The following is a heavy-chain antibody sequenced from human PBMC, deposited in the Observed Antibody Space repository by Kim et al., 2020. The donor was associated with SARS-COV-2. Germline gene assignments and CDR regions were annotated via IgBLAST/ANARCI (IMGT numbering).Heavy chain of an antibody. V-gene: IGHV4-34*01. Sequence: SETLSLTCAVYGGSFSGYYWSWIRQPPGKGLEWIGKINHSGSTNYNPSLKSRVTISVDTSKNQFSLKLSSVTAADTAVYYCASRIAAAGTLRFDYWGQGTLVTVSS. CDR2: INHSGST. D-gene: IGHD6-13*01. J-gene: IGHJ4*02. CDR3: ASRIAAAGTLRFDY. CDR1: GGSFSGYY.